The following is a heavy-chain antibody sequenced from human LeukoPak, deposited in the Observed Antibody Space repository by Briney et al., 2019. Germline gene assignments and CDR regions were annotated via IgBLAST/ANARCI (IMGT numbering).Heavy chain of an antibody. V-gene: IGHV1-69*06. CDR2: IIPIFGTA. CDR3: ARGGYYDILTGYYVPYYYYYMDV. Sequence: ASVKVSCKASGGTFSSYAISWVRRAPGQGLEWMGGIIPIFGTANYAQKFQGRVTITADKSTSTAYMELSSLRSEDTAVYYCARGGYYDILTGYYVPYYYYYMDVWGKGTTVTISS. J-gene: IGHJ6*03. D-gene: IGHD3-9*01. CDR1: GGTFSSYA.